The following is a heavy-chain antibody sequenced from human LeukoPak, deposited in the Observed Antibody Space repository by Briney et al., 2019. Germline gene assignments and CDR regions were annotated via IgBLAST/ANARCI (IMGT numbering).Heavy chain of an antibody. D-gene: IGHD5-12*01. Sequence: ASVKVSCKASGYSFTSHYMHWVRQAPGQGLEWMGLINPSGSSTLYAQKFQGRVTMTRDTSISTAYMELSRLRSDDTAVYYCAREAKGYPYYFDYWGQGTLVTVSS. CDR2: INPSGSST. J-gene: IGHJ4*02. CDR3: AREAKGYPYYFDY. V-gene: IGHV1-46*01. CDR1: GYSFTSHY.